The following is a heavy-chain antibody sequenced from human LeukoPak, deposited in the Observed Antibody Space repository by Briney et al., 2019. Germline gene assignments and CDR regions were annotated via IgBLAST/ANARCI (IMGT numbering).Heavy chain of an antibody. V-gene: IGHV4-30-4*01. CDR3: AIGDDIVVVKL. CDR1: GGSISSGDYY. J-gene: IGHJ4*02. CDR2: IYYSGST. Sequence: SETLSLTCTVSGGSISSGDYYWSWIRQPPGKGLEWIGYIYYSGSTYYNPSLKSRVTISVDTSKNQFSLKLSSVTAADTAVYYCAIGDDIVVVKLWGQGTLVTVSS. D-gene: IGHD2-15*01.